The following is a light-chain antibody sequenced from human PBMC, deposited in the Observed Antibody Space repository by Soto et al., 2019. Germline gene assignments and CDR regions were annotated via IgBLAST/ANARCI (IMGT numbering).Light chain of an antibody. Sequence: EIVLTQSPSTLSLSPGERATLSCRASQSVSSYLAWYQHKPGQAPRLLIYDASPRATGIPVRFSGSGSGTDFTLTISSLEPEDFAVYYCQQRSNWITFGQWTRLEIK. CDR2: DAS. CDR3: QQRSNWIT. V-gene: IGKV3-11*01. J-gene: IGKJ5*01. CDR1: QSVSSY.